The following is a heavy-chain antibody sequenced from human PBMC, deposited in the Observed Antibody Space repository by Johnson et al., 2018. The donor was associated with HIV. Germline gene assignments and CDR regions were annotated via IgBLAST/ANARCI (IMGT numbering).Heavy chain of an antibody. J-gene: IGHJ3*02. Sequence: MQLVESGGGLVQPGGSLRLSCAASGFTFSTFWMSWVRQAPGKGLEWVSVIYSGGSTYYADSVKGRFTISRDNSKNTLYLHMNSLRAEDTAVYYCARFRSSNWFDAFDIWGQGTMVTVSA. CDR1: GFTFSTFW. CDR2: IYSGGST. D-gene: IGHD6-13*01. CDR3: ARFRSSNWFDAFDI. V-gene: IGHV3-66*01.